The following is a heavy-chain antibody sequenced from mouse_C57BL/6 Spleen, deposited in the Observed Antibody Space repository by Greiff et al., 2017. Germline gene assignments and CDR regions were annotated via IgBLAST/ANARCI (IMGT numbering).Heavy chain of an antibody. J-gene: IGHJ4*01. D-gene: IGHD2-1*01. CDR1: GYAFSSSW. CDR3: ARCGNYPDYYAMDY. CDR2: IYPGDGDT. Sequence: QVQLQQSGPELVKPGASVKISCKASGYAFSSSWMNWVKQRPGKGLEWIGRIYPGDGDTNYNGKFKGKATLTADKSSSTAYMQLSSLTSEDSAVYFCARCGNYPDYYAMDYWGQGTSVTVSS. V-gene: IGHV1-82*01.